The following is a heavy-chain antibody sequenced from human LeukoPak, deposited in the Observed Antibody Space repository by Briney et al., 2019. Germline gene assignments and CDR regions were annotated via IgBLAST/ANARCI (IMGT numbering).Heavy chain of an antibody. J-gene: IGHJ4*02. CDR3: ARRGSRRVI. V-gene: IGHV4-34*01. CDR2: INHSGST. Sequence: PSETLSLTCAVYGGSFSGYYWSWIRQPPGKGLEWIGEINHSGSTNYNPSLKSRVTISVDTSKNQFSLKLSSVTAADTAVYYCARRGSRRVIWGQGTLVTVSS. CDR1: GGSFSGYY. D-gene: IGHD2-21*01.